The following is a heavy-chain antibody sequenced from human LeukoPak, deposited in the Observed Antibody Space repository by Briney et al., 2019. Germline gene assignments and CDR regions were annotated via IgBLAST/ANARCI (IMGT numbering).Heavy chain of an antibody. V-gene: IGHV4-59*01. J-gene: IGHJ4*02. CDR1: GESFSGYY. CDR3: VRPESAGTKYRFDY. D-gene: IGHD1-1*01. Sequence: SETLSLTCAVYGESFSGYYWSWIRQTPGKGLEWIGYKYYDGNSGNTNYNPSLESRVTISVDTSKNHVSLNLTSVTAADTAVYYCVRPESAGTKYRFDYWGQGALVTVSS. CDR2: KYYDGNSGNT.